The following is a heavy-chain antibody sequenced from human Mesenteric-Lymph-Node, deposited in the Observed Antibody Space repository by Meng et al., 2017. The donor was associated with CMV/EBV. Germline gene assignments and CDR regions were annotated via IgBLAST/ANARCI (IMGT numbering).Heavy chain of an antibody. V-gene: IGHV3-48*03. J-gene: IGHJ6*02. CDR1: KFIFSSYE. Sequence: GESLKISCAASKFIFSSYEVNWVRQAPGKGLEWVSYISSSGSTMYYADSVKGRFTISRDNAKNSLSLQMNSLRAEDTAVYYCALLGYCSSTSCYGNYYGMDVWGQGTTVTVSS. D-gene: IGHD2-2*01. CDR2: ISSSGSTM. CDR3: ALLGYCSSTSCYGNYYGMDV.